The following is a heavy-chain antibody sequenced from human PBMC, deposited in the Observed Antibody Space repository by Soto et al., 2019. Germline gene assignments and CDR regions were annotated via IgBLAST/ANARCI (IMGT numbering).Heavy chain of an antibody. CDR3: LRDRDLGGDMAHGDF. Sequence: QLVASGGDLVQPGGSLRLSCEASGFSMSGYSMCWVRQSAGKGLEWLAYITVVSGNTRYADSVKGRFTISADRGRNSVFLQLNSLRDEDTAVYYCLRDRDLGGDMAHGDFWGQGTLVTVSS. V-gene: IGHV3-48*02. J-gene: IGHJ4*01. CDR1: GFSMSGYS. CDR2: ITVVSGNT. D-gene: IGHD2-21*01.